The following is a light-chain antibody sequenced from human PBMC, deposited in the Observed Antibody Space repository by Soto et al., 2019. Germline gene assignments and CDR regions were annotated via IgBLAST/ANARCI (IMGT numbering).Light chain of an antibody. J-gene: IGKJ4*01. V-gene: IGKV3-15*01. CDR3: QQYYKWPLT. CDR1: QNVSSSY. CDR2: DAS. Sequence: EIVLTQSPDTLSLSPGERATLSCRASQNVSSSYLAWYQQKPGQAPRLLIYDASTRATGIPARLSGSGSGTEFTLTISSLESQDFAVYYCQQYYKWPLTFGGGTKVDIK.